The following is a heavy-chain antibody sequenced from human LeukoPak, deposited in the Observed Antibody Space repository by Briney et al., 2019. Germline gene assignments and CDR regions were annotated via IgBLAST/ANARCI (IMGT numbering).Heavy chain of an antibody. CDR2: ISGSGGST. D-gene: IGHD1-26*01. V-gene: IGHV3-23*01. J-gene: IGHJ4*02. CDR3: ATGSYAIVDY. CDR1: GFTFSIYA. Sequence: PGGSLRLSCAASGFTFSIYAMSWVRQAPGKGLEWVSAISGSGGSTYYADSVKGRFTISRDNSKNTLYLHMHRLRAEDTAVYYCATGSYAIVDYWGEGTLVTVSS.